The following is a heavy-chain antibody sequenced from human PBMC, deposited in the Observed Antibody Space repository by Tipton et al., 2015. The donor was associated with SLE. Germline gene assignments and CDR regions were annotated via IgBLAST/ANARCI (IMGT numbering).Heavy chain of an antibody. V-gene: IGHV4-61*01. Sequence: TLSLTCTVSGGSITRGNYYWTWFRQPPGNGLEWIGYIHYKGTTNYNPSLKSRVTISGDTSRNQFSLKLISVTAADTAVYYCARVDGSGPDAFDIWGQGTMVTVSS. CDR2: IHYKGTT. J-gene: IGHJ3*02. CDR3: ARVDGSGPDAFDI. D-gene: IGHD3-10*01. CDR1: GGSITRGNYY.